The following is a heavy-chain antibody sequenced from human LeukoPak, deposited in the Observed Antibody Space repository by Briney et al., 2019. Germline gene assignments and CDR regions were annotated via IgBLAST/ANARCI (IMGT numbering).Heavy chain of an antibody. D-gene: IGHD2-15*01. V-gene: IGHV4-34*01. J-gene: IGHJ4*02. CDR2: INHSGST. CDR3: ARIPVVAPPLRDNFDY. Sequence: PSETLSLTCAVYGGSFSGYYWSWIRQPPGKGLEWIGEINHSGSTNYNPSLKSRVTISVDTSKNQFSLKLSSVTAADTAVYYCARIPVVAPPLRDNFDYWGQGTLVTVSS. CDR1: GGSFSGYY.